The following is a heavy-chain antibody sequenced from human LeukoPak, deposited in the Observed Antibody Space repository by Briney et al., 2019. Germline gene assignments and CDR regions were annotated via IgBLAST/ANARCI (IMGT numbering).Heavy chain of an antibody. CDR2: IRSKAHGGTT. Sequence: GGSLRLSCTASGFTFGDYAMSWLRQAPGKGLEWVGFIRSKAHGGTTEYAASVKGRFTISRDDSKSIAYLQMNSLKTEDTAVYYSTRFISVLWFGEFYYTDVWGKGTTVTVSS. CDR3: TRFISVLWFGEFYYTDV. CDR1: GFTFGDYA. J-gene: IGHJ6*03. D-gene: IGHD3-10*01. V-gene: IGHV3-49*03.